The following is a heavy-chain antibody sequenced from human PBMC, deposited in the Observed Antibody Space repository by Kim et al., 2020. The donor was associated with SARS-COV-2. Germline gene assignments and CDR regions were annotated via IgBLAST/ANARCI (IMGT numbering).Heavy chain of an antibody. J-gene: IGHJ4*02. CDR2: ISWNSGSI. V-gene: IGHV3-9*01. CDR1: GFTFDDYA. CDR3: AKARYYFDY. Sequence: GGSLRLSCAASGFTFDDYAMHWVRQAPGKGLEWVSGISWNSGSIGYADSVKGRFTISRDNAKNSLYLQMNSLRAEDTALYYCAKARYYFDYWGQGTLVTV.